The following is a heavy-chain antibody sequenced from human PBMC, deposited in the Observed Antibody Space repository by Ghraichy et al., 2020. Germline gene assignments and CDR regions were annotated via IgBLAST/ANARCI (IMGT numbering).Heavy chain of an antibody. CDR3: ARDYYGSGSYYPHPGAFDI. D-gene: IGHD3-10*01. J-gene: IGHJ3*02. CDR2: TYYRSKWYN. CDR1: GDSVSSNSAA. Sequence: SETLSLTCAISGDSVSSNSAAWNWIRQSPSRGLEWLGRTYYRSKWYNDYAVSVKSRITINPDTSKNQFSLQLNSVTPEDTAVYYCARDYYGSGSYYPHPGAFDIWGQGTMVTVSS. V-gene: IGHV6-1*01.